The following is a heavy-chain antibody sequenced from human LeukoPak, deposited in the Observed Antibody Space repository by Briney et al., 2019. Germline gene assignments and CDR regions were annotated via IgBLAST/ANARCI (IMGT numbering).Heavy chain of an antibody. Sequence: GASVKVSCKASGYMFTSYGISWVRQAPGQGLEWMGWIRAYNGNTNYAQKLQGRVTMTTDTSTSTAYMELRSLRSEDTAVYYCARAPLSIYDSTSYIPYYYMDVWGKGTTVTVSS. D-gene: IGHD3-22*01. J-gene: IGHJ6*03. CDR1: GYMFTSYG. CDR2: IRAYNGNT. V-gene: IGHV1-18*01. CDR3: ARAPLSIYDSTSYIPYYYMDV.